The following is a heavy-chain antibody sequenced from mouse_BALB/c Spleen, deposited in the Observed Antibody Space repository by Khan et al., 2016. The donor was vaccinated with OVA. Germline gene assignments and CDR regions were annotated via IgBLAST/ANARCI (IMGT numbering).Heavy chain of an antibody. D-gene: IGHD1-3*01. J-gene: IGHJ3*01. CDR1: GFTFSSYW. CDR2: INTGSCYT. Sequence: EVQLLESGGDLVKPGASLRLSCAASGFTFSSYWMSWVSQFPDKGLEWVATINTGSCYTYYPETFKGRVTITRNKASNTLYLQMSSLKSEDTAIYYCESNLTGYIAYWGQGTLVTVSA. CDR3: ESNLTGYIAY. V-gene: IGHV5-6*01.